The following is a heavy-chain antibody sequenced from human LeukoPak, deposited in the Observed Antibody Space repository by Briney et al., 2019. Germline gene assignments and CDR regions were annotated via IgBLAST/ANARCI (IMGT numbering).Heavy chain of an antibody. CDR3: ARAEWEYYFDY. CDR1: GGSISSYY. Sequence: SETLSLTCTVSGGSISSYYWSWIRQPPGKGLEWIGYIYYSGSTNYNPSLKSRVTISVDTSKNQFSLELSSVTAADTAVYYCARAEWEYYFDYWGQGTLVTVSS. CDR2: IYYSGST. J-gene: IGHJ4*02. D-gene: IGHD1-26*01. V-gene: IGHV4-59*01.